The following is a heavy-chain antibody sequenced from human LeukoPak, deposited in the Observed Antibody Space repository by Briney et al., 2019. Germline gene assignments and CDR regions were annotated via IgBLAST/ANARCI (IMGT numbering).Heavy chain of an antibody. D-gene: IGHD5-12*01. Sequence: GGSLRLSCGASGFTFSSYEMNWVRQAPGKGLEWVSYISSSGSTIYYADSVKGRFTISRDNAKNSLYLQMNSLTAEDTAVYYCAREASYGYAFDYWGQGTLVTVSS. J-gene: IGHJ4*02. CDR2: ISSSGSTI. CDR3: AREASYGYAFDY. V-gene: IGHV3-48*03. CDR1: GFTFSSYE.